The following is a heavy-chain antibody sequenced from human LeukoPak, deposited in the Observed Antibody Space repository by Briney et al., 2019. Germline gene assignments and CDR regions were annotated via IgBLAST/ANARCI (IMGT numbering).Heavy chain of an antibody. CDR1: GFSFSSFD. V-gene: IGHV3-23*01. D-gene: IGHD2-21*02. Sequence: HPGGSLRLSCAASGFSFSSFDMSWVRQAPGKGLEWVSRISGSDGSTDYADSVKGRFTISRDNSKNTLYLQMNSLRAEDTAIYYCAKFYRATRGACDSWGQGTLVTVSS. CDR3: AKFYRATRGACDS. CDR2: ISGSDGST. J-gene: IGHJ4*02.